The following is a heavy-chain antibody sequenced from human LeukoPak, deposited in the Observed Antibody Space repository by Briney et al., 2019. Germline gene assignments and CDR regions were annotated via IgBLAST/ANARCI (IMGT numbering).Heavy chain of an antibody. CDR1: GGSISSFY. Sequence: PSETLSLTCTVSGGSISSFYWNWIRQPPGKGLEWIGYIDYTGSTNYNPSLKSRVTISLATSKTQFSLKLSSVTAADTAVYYCARRANYDRSGYYPFDSWGQGTLVTVST. CDR3: ARRANYDRSGYYPFDS. D-gene: IGHD3-22*01. CDR2: IDYTGST. V-gene: IGHV4-59*08. J-gene: IGHJ4*02.